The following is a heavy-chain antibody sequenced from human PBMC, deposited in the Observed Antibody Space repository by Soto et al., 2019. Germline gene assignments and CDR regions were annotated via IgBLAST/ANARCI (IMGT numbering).Heavy chain of an antibody. Sequence: EVQILESGGGLVQPGGSLRLSCAASGFPFSNYAMAWVRQAPGKGLEWVSAISGTTGHAFYADSVKDRFTIPRDNSKNTLYLQMDSLRAEDTAVYHCARAPSEYIWGSYLRYYEYWGQGTLVTVSS. CDR3: ARAPSEYIWGSYLRYYEY. J-gene: IGHJ4*02. D-gene: IGHD3-16*01. V-gene: IGHV3-23*01. CDR2: ISGTTGHA. CDR1: GFPFSNYA.